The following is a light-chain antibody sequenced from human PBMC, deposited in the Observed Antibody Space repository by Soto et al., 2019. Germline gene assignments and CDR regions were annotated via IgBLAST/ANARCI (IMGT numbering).Light chain of an antibody. J-gene: IGKJ1*01. CDR1: QSVSSN. CDR3: QQYNNWPRWT. V-gene: IGKV3-15*01. CDR2: GAS. Sequence: EIVMTQSPATLSVSPGERATLSCRASQSVSSNLAWYQQKPGQAPRLLIYGASTRATGIPARFSGSGSGTGFTLTISSLQSEDFAVYYCQQYNNWPRWTFGQGTKVDIK.